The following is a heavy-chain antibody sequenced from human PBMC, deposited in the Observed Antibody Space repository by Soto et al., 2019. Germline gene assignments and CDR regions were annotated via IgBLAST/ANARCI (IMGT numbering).Heavy chain of an antibody. V-gene: IGHV5-51*01. D-gene: IGHD6-13*01. CDR2: IYPGDSDT. Sequence: LGESLKISFKGSGYSLTSYWIGWVRQMPGKGLEWMGIIYPGDSDTRYSPSFQGQVTISADKSISTAYLQWSSLKASETAMYYCARSIAAAGVDWGQGTLVTVSS. CDR3: ARSIAAAGVD. CDR1: GYSLTSYW. J-gene: IGHJ4*02.